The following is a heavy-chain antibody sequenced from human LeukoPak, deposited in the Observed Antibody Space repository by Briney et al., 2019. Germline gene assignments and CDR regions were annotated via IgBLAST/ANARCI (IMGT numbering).Heavy chain of an antibody. J-gene: IGHJ4*02. Sequence: PSETLSLTCTVSGGSISSGGYYWSWIRQHPGTGLEWIGYMSYSGNTYYNASLKSRVTISLDTSKNQFSLKLSPVTLADTAVYYCAVKVAATGFYWGQGTLVTVSS. CDR1: GGSISSGGYY. V-gene: IGHV4-31*03. D-gene: IGHD6-13*01. CDR2: MSYSGNT. CDR3: AVKVAATGFY.